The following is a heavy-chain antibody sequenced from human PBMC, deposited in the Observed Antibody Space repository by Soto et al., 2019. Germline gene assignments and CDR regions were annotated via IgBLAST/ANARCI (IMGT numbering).Heavy chain of an antibody. CDR2: IYHSGST. CDR3: ARVVVAAAPWFDP. CDR1: GGSVSSYY. Sequence: SETLSLTCTVSGGSVSSYYWSWIRQPPGKGLEWIGYIYHSGSTNYNPSLKSRVTISVDTSKNQFSLKLSSVTAADTAVYYCARVVVAAAPWFDPWGQGTLVTVSS. D-gene: IGHD6-13*01. V-gene: IGHV4-59*02. J-gene: IGHJ5*02.